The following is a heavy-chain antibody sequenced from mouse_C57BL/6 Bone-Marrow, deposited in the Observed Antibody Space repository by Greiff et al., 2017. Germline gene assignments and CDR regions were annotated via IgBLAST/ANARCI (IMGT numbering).Heavy chain of an antibody. J-gene: IGHJ1*03. CDR1: GYTFTSYW. Sequence: QVQLQQPGAELVKPGASVKMSCKASGYTFTSYWITWVKQRPGQGLAWIGDICPGGGSINYTEKFKSQATLTVDKSTSSAYMQLSSLTSEDSAVYYCAREITTVVATPDWYFDDWGTGTTVTVSS. CDR2: ICPGGGSI. V-gene: IGHV1-55*01. CDR3: AREITTVVATPDWYFDD. D-gene: IGHD1-1*01.